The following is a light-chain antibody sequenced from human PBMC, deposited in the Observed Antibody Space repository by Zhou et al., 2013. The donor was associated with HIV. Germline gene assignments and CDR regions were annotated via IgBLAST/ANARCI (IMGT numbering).Light chain of an antibody. CDR3: QQYGSPLWT. CDR2: GAS. J-gene: IGKJ1*01. V-gene: IGKV3-20*01. Sequence: ENVLTQSPGILSLSPGDRATLSCRASQSVSSSYLAWYQQKPGQAPRLLIYGASSRATGIPDRFSGSGSGTDFTLTISRLEPEDSAVYYCQQYGSPLWTFGQGTKVEMK. CDR1: QSVSSSY.